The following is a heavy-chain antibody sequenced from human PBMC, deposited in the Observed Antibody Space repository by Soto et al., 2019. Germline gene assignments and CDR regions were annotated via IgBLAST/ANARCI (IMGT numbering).Heavy chain of an antibody. J-gene: IGHJ4*02. CDR2: IYYSGRA. CDR3: ARGHLGITTTGTWYDFDY. Sequence: SETLSLTCTVSGDSISSYYWTWIRQPPGKGLEYIGYIYYSGRAYYNPSLKSRVTISVDTSKNQFSLKLSSVTAADTAVYYCARGHLGITTTGTWYDFDYWGQGTLVTVSS. CDR1: GDSISSYY. V-gene: IGHV4-59*01. D-gene: IGHD2-15*01.